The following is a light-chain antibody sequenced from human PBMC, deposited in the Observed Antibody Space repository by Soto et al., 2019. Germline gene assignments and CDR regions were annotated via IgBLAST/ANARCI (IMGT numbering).Light chain of an antibody. Sequence: DIQMTQSPSSLSASVGDRVTITCRASQSISSYLNWYQQKPGKAPKFLIYAASSLQSGVPSRFSGSGSGTEFTLTISSLQPEDIATYYCQQYDNLPPTWTFGQGTKVDIK. CDR3: QQYDNLPPTWT. V-gene: IGKV1-39*01. J-gene: IGKJ1*01. CDR2: AAS. CDR1: QSISSY.